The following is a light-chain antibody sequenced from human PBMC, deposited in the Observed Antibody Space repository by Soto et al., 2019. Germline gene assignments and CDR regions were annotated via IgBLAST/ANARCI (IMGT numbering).Light chain of an antibody. CDR3: QQYYSYPHT. CDR2: AAS. Sequence: AIRMTQSPSSFSASTGDRVTITCRASQGISSYLAWYQQKPGKAPKLLIYAASTLQSGVPSSFSGSRSGTDFTLTISCLQSEDFATYYCQQYYSYPHTFGQGTKVDIK. V-gene: IGKV1-8*01. CDR1: QGISSY. J-gene: IGKJ1*01.